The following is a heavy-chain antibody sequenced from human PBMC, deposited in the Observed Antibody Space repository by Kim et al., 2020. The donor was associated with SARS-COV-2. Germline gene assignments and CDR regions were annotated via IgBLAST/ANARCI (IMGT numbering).Heavy chain of an antibody. D-gene: IGHD2-15*01. CDR1: GGTFSSYA. CDR2: IIPIFGTA. J-gene: IGHJ6*02. V-gene: IGHV1-69*13. CDR3: ARDALYCSGGSCYGDYYYGMDV. Sequence: SVKVSCKASGGTFSSYAISWVRQAPGQGLEWMGGIIPIFGTANYARKFQGRVTITADESTSTAYMELSSLRSEDTAVYYCARDALYCSGGSCYGDYYYGMDVWGQGTTVTVSS.